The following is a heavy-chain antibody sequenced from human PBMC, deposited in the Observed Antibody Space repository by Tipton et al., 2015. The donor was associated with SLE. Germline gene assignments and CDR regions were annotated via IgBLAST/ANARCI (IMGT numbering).Heavy chain of an antibody. J-gene: IGHJ4*02. Sequence: TLSLTCTVSGGSISLHDWSWIRQPPGKGLEWIGYIYYSGSTNYNPSLKSRGTLSVDTSKNQFSLKLRSVTAADTAVYYCARDRGQWLVDYWGQGTLVTVSS. CDR2: IYYSGST. CDR1: GGSISLHD. CDR3: ARDRGQWLVDY. V-gene: IGHV4-59*11. D-gene: IGHD6-19*01.